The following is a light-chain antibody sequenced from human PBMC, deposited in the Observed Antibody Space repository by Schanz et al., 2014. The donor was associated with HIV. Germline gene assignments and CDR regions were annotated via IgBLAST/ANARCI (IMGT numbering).Light chain of an antibody. Sequence: QSVLTQPPSASGTPGQRVTISCSGSSSTFRSNAVNWYQQLPGTAPKLLIYNTYHRPSGVPDRFSGSGSGTSASLAISGLRSEDEADYYCATWVDSLNGWVFGGGTKLTVL. J-gene: IGLJ3*02. CDR2: NTY. CDR3: ATWVDSLNGWV. V-gene: IGLV1-44*01. CDR1: SSTFRSNA.